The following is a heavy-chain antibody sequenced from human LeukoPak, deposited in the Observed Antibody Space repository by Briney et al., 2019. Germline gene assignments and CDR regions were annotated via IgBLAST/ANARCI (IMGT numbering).Heavy chain of an antibody. D-gene: IGHD6-13*01. J-gene: IGHJ6*02. Sequence: PSETLSLTCAVYGGSFSGYYWSWIRQPPGKGLEWIGDINHSGSTNYNPSLKSRVTISVDTSKNQFSLKLSSVTAADTAVYYCARVSRIAAAGSQFYYYYGMDVWGQGTTVTVSS. V-gene: IGHV4-34*01. CDR2: INHSGST. CDR1: GGSFSGYY. CDR3: ARVSRIAAAGSQFYYYYGMDV.